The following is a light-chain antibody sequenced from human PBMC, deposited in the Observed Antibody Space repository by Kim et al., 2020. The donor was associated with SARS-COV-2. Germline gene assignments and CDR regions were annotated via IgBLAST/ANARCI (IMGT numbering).Light chain of an antibody. Sequence: ASVGDRATITGRASQDIRNDLGWYQQNPGRAPKRLIYGASSLQSGVPSRFSGSGSGTEFTLTISSLQPEDFATYFCLQHNTYPITFGQGTRLEIK. CDR1: QDIRND. CDR3: LQHNTYPIT. CDR2: GAS. V-gene: IGKV1-17*01. J-gene: IGKJ5*01.